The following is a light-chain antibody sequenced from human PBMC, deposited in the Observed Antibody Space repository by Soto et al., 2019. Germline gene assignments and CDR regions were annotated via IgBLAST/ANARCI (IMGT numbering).Light chain of an antibody. CDR2: DAS. J-gene: IGKJ3*01. CDR3: QQYHNFPRT. CDR1: QDIKDS. Sequence: DIQMTQSPSSLSASVGDRVTITCQASQDIKDSLNWFQQKPGKAPKLLIYDASNLETGVASRFSGSGSGTEFTFTIASLQPEDVATYYCQQYHNFPRTFGPGTKVDFK. V-gene: IGKV1-33*01.